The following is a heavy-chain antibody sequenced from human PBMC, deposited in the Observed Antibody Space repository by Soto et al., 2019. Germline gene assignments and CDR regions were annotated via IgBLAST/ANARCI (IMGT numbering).Heavy chain of an antibody. CDR2: MRANSGDT. J-gene: IGHJ5*02. V-gene: IGHV1-8*01. D-gene: IGHD3-3*02. Sequence: QVQLVQPGAEVRKPGASVKVSCKASGDIFTNFDFNWVRQATGQGLEWIGWMRANSGDTGHDQKFQGRVRMTRDTSMSTAYMELSSLRADDTAVYYWARYIYGQGFQAWGQGTLVFVSS. CDR3: ARYIYGQGFQA. CDR1: GDIFTNFD.